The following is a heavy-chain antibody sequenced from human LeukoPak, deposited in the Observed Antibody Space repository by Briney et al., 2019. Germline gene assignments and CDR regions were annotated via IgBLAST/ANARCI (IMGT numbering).Heavy chain of an antibody. Sequence: GASVKVSCKASGGTFSSYAISWVRQAPGQALEWMGGIIPIFGTANYAQKFQGRVTITTDESTSTAYMELSSLRSEDTAVYYCARGRPSGSYYYYYMDVWGKGTTVTVSS. D-gene: IGHD1-26*01. J-gene: IGHJ6*03. CDR1: GGTFSSYA. V-gene: IGHV1-69*05. CDR3: ARGRPSGSYYYYYMDV. CDR2: IIPIFGTA.